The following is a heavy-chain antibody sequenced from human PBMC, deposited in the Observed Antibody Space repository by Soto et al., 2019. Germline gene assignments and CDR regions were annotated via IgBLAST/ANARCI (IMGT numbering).Heavy chain of an antibody. V-gene: IGHV3-23*01. CDR3: AKDLRDIVVVVAASFDY. CDR1: GFTFSSYA. J-gene: IGHJ4*02. D-gene: IGHD2-15*01. Sequence: PGGSLRLSCAASGFTFSSYAMSWVRQAPGKGLEWVSAISGSGGSTYYADSVKGRFTISRDNSKNTLYLQMNSLRAEDTAVYYCAKDLRDIVVVVAASFDYWGQGTLVTVSS. CDR2: ISGSGGST.